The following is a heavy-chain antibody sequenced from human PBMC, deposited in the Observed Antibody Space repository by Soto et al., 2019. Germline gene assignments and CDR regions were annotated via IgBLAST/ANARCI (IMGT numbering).Heavy chain of an antibody. V-gene: IGHV4-34*01. Sequence: ETLSLTCAVYGGSFSGYYWSWIRQPPGKGLEWIGEINHSGSTNYNPSLKSRVTISVDTSKNQFSLKLSSVTAADTAVYYCARNYCSGGSCCQKDLFDYWGQGTLVTVSS. CDR1: GGSFSGYY. CDR2: INHSGST. J-gene: IGHJ4*02. D-gene: IGHD2-15*01. CDR3: ARNYCSGGSCCQKDLFDY.